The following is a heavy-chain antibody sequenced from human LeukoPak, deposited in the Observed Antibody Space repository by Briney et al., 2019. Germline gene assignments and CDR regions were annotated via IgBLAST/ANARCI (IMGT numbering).Heavy chain of an antibody. J-gene: IGHJ4*02. CDR2: IYHSGST. Sequence: SETPSLTCTVSGGSISSGGYYWSWIRQHPGQGLEWFGYIYHSGSTDYNPSLKSRVIISVDTSKNQFPLKLSPVTAAATAVYYWARGLPFAYGGQGTLVTV. CDR3: ARGLPFAY. CDR1: GGSISSGGYY. V-gene: IGHV4-31*03.